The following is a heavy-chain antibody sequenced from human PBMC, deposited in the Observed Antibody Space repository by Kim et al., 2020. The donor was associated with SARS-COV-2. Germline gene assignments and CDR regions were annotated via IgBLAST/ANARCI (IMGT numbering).Heavy chain of an antibody. CDR2: TI. CDR3: RGWLNTFDV. D-gene: IGHD5-12*01. J-gene: IGHJ3*01. Sequence: TIYYADSVKGRFTISRDNAESSLYLQLNRLRDEDTAIYYCRGWLNTFDVWGQGTMVTVSS. V-gene: IGHV3-48*02.